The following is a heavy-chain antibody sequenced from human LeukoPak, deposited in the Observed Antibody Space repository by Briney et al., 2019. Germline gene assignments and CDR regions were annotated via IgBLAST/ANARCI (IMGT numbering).Heavy chain of an antibody. D-gene: IGHD3-22*01. CDR2: IIPIFGTA. CDR3: ARVRDSSGYYTSPLD. J-gene: IGHJ4*02. CDR1: GGTFSSYA. V-gene: IGHV1-69*13. Sequence: SVKVSRKASGGTFSSYAISWVRQAPGQGLEWMGGIIPIFGTANYAQKFQGRVTITADESTSTAYMELSSLRSEDTAVYYCARVRDSSGYYTSPLDWGQGTLVTVSS.